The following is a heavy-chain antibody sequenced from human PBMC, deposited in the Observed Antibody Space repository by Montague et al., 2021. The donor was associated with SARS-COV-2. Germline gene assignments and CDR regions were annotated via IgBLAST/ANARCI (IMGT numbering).Heavy chain of an antibody. CDR1: GFSFDTYT. V-gene: IGHV3-21*01. J-gene: IGHJ4*02. Sequence: SLRLSCAASGFSFDTYTMNWVRQAPGKGLEWVSSINYNSIYIYQTKSVRGRFTVSRDNAKDSLYLQMNSLRVEDTAVYYCARELDNGYDFAYWGQGTRVTVSS. CDR3: ARELDNGYDFAY. CDR2: INYNSIYI. D-gene: IGHD5-12*01.